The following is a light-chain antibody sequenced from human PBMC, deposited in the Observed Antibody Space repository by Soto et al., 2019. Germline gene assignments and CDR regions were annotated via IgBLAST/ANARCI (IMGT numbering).Light chain of an antibody. CDR1: QSISSW. J-gene: IGKJ1*01. V-gene: IGKV1-5*03. CDR3: QQYNSYWT. Sequence: DIQMTQSPSTLSASVGDRVTITCRASQSISSWLAWYQQKPGKAPKLLIYKASSLESGVPSRFRGSGSGTELTLTISRLQPDDFATYYCQQYNSYWTFGQGTKVEIK. CDR2: KAS.